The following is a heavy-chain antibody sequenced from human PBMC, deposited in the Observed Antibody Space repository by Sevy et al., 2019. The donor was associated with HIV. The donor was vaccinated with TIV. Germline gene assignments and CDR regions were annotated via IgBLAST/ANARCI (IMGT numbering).Heavy chain of an antibody. CDR3: AKAPTSSYYGMDV. Sequence: GGSLRLSFAASGFTFSSYAMIWVRQAPGKGLEWVSAISGSGGSTYYADSVKGRFTISRDNSKNTLYLQMNSLRAEDTAVYYCAKAPTSSYYGMDVWGQGTTVTVSS. CDR2: ISGSGGST. CDR1: GFTFSSYA. J-gene: IGHJ6*02. V-gene: IGHV3-23*01.